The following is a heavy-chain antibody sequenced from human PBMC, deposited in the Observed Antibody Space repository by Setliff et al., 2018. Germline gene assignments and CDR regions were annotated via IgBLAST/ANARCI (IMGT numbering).Heavy chain of an antibody. V-gene: IGHV4-4*02. CDR1: GASISSSNW. Sequence: SETLSLTCAVSGASISSSNWWNWVRQPPGKGLEWIGEIYHGGNTNYNPSLKSRVAISVDKSKNQFSLKLSSVTAADTAVYYCARLSPRVVPAAIIDYWGQGTLVTVSS. D-gene: IGHD2-2*01. CDR3: ARLSPRVVPAAIIDY. CDR2: IYHGGNT. J-gene: IGHJ4*02.